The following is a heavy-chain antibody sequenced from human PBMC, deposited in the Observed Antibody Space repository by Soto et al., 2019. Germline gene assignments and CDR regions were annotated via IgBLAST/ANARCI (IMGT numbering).Heavy chain of an antibody. CDR3: ARDVGVVGATLDY. V-gene: IGHV3-33*01. D-gene: IGHD1-26*01. J-gene: IGHJ4*02. CDR2: IWYDGSKK. CDR1: GFTFKSYG. Sequence: QVQLVESGGGVVQPGRSLRLSCATSGFTFKSYGMHWVRQAPGKGLEWVAVIWYDGSKKYYADSVKGRFTISRDDCKNTLYLQMNSLRAEDTAIYYCARDVGVVGATLDYWGQGTLVTVSS.